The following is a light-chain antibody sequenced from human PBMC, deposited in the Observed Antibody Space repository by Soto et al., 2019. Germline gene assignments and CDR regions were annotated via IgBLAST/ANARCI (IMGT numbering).Light chain of an antibody. V-gene: IGKV1-9*01. CDR3: QHLEGHPRT. Sequence: IQLTQSPSSLSASVGDRVTITCRASQDISNYLAWYQQKPGKAPRLLIYVAYTLQAGVPSRFSGSGSGTDFTLTISSLQPEDFATYYCQHLEGHPRTFGQGTKVEIK. CDR1: QDISNY. J-gene: IGKJ1*01. CDR2: VAY.